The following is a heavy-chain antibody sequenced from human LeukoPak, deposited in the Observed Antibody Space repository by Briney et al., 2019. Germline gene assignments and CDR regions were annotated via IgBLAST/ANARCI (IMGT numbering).Heavy chain of an antibody. CDR3: ARHSGYYKSDDY. Sequence: SGGALRLSCAASGSTFSSYEMNWVRQAPGKGLEWVSYISSSGSTIYYADSVKGRFTISRDNAKNSLYLQMNSLRAEDTAVYYCARHSGYYKSDDYWGQGTLVTVSS. CDR2: ISSSGSTI. D-gene: IGHD3-22*01. J-gene: IGHJ4*02. V-gene: IGHV3-48*03. CDR1: GSTFSSYE.